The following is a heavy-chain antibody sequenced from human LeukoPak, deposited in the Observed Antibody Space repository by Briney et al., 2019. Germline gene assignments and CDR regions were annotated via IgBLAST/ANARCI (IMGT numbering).Heavy chain of an antibody. D-gene: IGHD6-6*01. CDR1: GGSISSGSYY. CDR3: ARVAAGPSSDASDI. CDR2: IYTSGST. J-gene: IGHJ3*02. Sequence: SQTLSLTCTVSGGSISSGSYYWSWIRQPAGKGLEWIGRIYTSGSTNYNPSLKSRVTISVDTSKNQFSLKLSSVTAADTAVYYRARVAAGPSSDASDIWGQGTMVTVSS. V-gene: IGHV4-61*02.